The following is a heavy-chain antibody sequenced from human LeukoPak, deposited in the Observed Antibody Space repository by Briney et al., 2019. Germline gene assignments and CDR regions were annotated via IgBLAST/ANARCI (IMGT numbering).Heavy chain of an antibody. V-gene: IGHV1-18*01. CDR1: GYTFTSYG. D-gene: IGHD2-15*01. J-gene: IGHJ3*02. Sequence: GASVKVSCKASGYTFTSYGISWVRLAPGQGLEWMGWISAYNGHTNYAQKLQGRVTMTTDTSTSTAYMELSSLRSEDTAVYYCAREGLGYCSGGSCYYAFDIWGQGTMVTVSS. CDR2: ISAYNGHT. CDR3: AREGLGYCSGGSCYYAFDI.